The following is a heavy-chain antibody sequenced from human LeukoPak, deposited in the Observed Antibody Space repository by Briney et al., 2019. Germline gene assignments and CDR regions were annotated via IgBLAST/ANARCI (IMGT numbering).Heavy chain of an antibody. J-gene: IGHJ4*02. CDR3: ARACSGGSCPIDY. Sequence: SVKVSCKASGGTFSSYAISWVRQAPGQGLQWMGRIIPIFGIANYAQKFQGRVTITADKSTSTAYMELSSLRSEDTAVYYCARACSGGSCPIDYWGQGTLVTVSS. D-gene: IGHD2-15*01. CDR1: GGTFSSYA. V-gene: IGHV1-69*04. CDR2: IIPIFGIA.